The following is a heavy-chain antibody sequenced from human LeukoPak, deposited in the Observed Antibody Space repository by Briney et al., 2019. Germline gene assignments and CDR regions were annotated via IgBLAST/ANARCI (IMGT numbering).Heavy chain of an antibody. CDR3: ARGGHHCSSTSCYVDWFDP. CDR2: MNPNSGNT. D-gene: IGHD2-2*01. V-gene: IGHV1-8*01. Sequence: ASVKVSSKASGYTFTSYDINWVRQATGQGLEWMGWMNPNSGNTGYAQKFQGRVTMTRNTSISTAYMELSSLRSEDTAVYYCARGGHHCSSTSCYVDWFDPWGQGTLVTVSS. J-gene: IGHJ5*02. CDR1: GYTFTSYD.